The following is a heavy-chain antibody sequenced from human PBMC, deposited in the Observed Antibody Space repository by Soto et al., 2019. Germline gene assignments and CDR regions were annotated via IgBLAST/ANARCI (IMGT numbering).Heavy chain of an antibody. D-gene: IGHD2-21*02. J-gene: IGHJ4*02. CDR2: ISPGSSSTI. V-gene: IGHV3-48*02. CDR1: GFIFSSYS. CDR3: AREPRGLLPIDY. Sequence: EVQLVESGGGLVQPGGSLRLSCAASGFIFSSYSMNWVRQAPGKGLEWVSYISPGSSSTIYYADSVKGRFTISRDNAKNSLYLQMNSLRDEDTAVYYCAREPRGLLPIDYWGQGTLVTVSS.